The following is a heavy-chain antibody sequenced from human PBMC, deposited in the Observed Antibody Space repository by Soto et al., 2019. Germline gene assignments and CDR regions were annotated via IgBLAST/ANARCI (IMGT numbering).Heavy chain of an antibody. CDR3: ARGRITGTTLQDWFDP. D-gene: IGHD1-7*01. J-gene: IGHJ5*02. CDR2: INPNSGGT. Sequence: QVQLVQSRAEVKKPGASVKVSCKASGYTFTGYYMHWVRQAPGQGLEWMGWINPNSGGTNYAQKFQGWVTMTRDTSISTAYMELSRLRSDDTAVYYCARGRITGTTLQDWFDPWGQGTLVTVSS. CDR1: GYTFTGYY. V-gene: IGHV1-2*04.